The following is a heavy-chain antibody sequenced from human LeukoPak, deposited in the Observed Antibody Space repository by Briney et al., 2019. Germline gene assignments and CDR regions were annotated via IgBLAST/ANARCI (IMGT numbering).Heavy chain of an antibody. J-gene: IGHJ3*01. CDR1: GYSFTNYW. D-gene: IGHD3-10*01. CDR3: ATYGSGSSKTFDF. Sequence: GESLKISCKASGYSFTNYWIGWVRQMPGKGVEWVWIIYPGDSETRYSPSFQGQVSISADKSISTAYLQWSSLKASDTAMYYCATYGSGSSKTFDFWGQGTMVTVSS. V-gene: IGHV5-51*01. CDR2: IYPGDSET.